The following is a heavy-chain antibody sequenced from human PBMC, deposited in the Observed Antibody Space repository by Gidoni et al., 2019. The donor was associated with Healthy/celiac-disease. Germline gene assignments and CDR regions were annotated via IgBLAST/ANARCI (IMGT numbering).Heavy chain of an antibody. V-gene: IGHV3-30*18. CDR2: ISYDGSNK. CDR1: GFTFSSYG. Sequence: QVQLVESGGGVVEPGRSLRLSCAASGFTFSSYGMHWVRQAPGKGLEWVAVISYDGSNKYYADSVKGRFTISRDNSKNTLYLQMNSLRAEDTAVYYCAKDGALAVAGLIYYYYYYMDVWGKGTTVTVSS. D-gene: IGHD6-19*01. CDR3: AKDGALAVAGLIYYYYYYMDV. J-gene: IGHJ6*03.